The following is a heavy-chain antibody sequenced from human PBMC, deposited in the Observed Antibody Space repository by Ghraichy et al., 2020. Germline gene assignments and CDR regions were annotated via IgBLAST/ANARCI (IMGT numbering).Heavy chain of an antibody. CDR2: INHSGGT. Sequence: SETLSLTCAVYDGSFNNYYWSWIRQPPGKGLEWIGEINHSGGTNYNPSLKSRVTISVDTSKNQFSLKLSSVTAADTAVYYCARGSLFYCSSSNCYVIGDAFDIWGQGTMVTVSS. CDR3: ARGSLFYCSSSNCYVIGDAFDI. V-gene: IGHV4-34*01. D-gene: IGHD2-2*01. J-gene: IGHJ3*02. CDR1: DGSFNNYY.